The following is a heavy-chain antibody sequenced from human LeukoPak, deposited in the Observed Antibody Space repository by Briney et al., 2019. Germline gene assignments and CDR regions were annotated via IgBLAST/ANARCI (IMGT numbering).Heavy chain of an antibody. CDR3: ARVPKIAYCGGDCYGLPDAFDI. CDR2: INPSGGST. V-gene: IGHV1-46*01. CDR1: GYTFTSYY. Sequence: GASVKVSCKASGYTFTSYYMHWVRQAPGQGLEWMGIINPSGGSTSYAQKFQGRVTMTRDMSTSTVYMELSSLRSEDTAVYYCARVPKIAYCGGDCYGLPDAFDIWGQGTMVTVSS. D-gene: IGHD2-21*02. J-gene: IGHJ3*02.